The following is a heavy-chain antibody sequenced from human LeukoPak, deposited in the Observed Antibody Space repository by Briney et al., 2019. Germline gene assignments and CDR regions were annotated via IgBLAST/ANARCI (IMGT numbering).Heavy chain of an antibody. Sequence: ASVKVSCKASGGTFSSYAISWVRQAPGQGLEWMGGIIPIFGTANYAQKFQGRVTITTDESTSTAYMELSSLRSEDTAVYYCASSNYCSGGSCYSDYYYCMDVWGKGTTVTVSS. D-gene: IGHD2-15*01. V-gene: IGHV1-69*05. CDR2: IIPIFGTA. J-gene: IGHJ6*03. CDR3: ASSNYCSGGSCYSDYYYCMDV. CDR1: GGTFSSYA.